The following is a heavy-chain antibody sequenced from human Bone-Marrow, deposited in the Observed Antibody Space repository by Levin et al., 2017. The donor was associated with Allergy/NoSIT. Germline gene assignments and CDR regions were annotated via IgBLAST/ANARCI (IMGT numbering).Heavy chain of an antibody. CDR3: ARRDSSCFDY. D-gene: IGHD3-22*01. CDR2: IYYSGST. Sequence: SETLSLTCTVSGGSISSSSYYWGWIRQPPGKGLEWIGSIYYSGSTYYNPSLKSRVTISVDTSKNQFSLKLSSVTAADTAVYYCARRDSSCFDYWGQGTLVTVSS. V-gene: IGHV4-39*01. CDR1: GGSISSSSYY. J-gene: IGHJ4*02.